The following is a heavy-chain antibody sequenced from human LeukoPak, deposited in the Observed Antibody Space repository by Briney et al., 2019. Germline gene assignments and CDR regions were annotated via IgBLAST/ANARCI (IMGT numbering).Heavy chain of an antibody. J-gene: IGHJ4*02. D-gene: IGHD3-22*01. Sequence: SETLSLTCTVSGGSISSGGYYWSWIRQHPGKGLEWIGYIYYSGSTYYNPSLKSRVTISVDTSKNQFSLKLSSVTAADTAVYYCARTDYSSGYFPFDYWGQGTLDTVSS. CDR3: ARTDYSSGYFPFDY. V-gene: IGHV4-31*03. CDR2: IYYSGST. CDR1: GGSISSGGYY.